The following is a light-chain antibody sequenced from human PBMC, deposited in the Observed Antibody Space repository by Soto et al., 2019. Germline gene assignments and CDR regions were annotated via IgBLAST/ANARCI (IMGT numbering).Light chain of an antibody. CDR1: SGDVGDYTY. J-gene: IGLJ2*01. CDR2: DVS. Sequence: QSVLTQPASVSGSPGQSITISCTGTSGDVGDYTYVSWYQQHPGNAPKLLIYDVSDRPSGVSNRFSGSESGNTASLTISGLQAEDEADYCCTSYTNSSVLFGGGTKLTVL. CDR3: TSYTNSSVL. V-gene: IGLV2-14*03.